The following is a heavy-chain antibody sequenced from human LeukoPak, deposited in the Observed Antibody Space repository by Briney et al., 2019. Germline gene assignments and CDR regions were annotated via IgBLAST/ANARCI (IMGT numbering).Heavy chain of an antibody. D-gene: IGHD2-15*01. V-gene: IGHV3-30*04. J-gene: IGHJ4*02. CDR1: GFTFSSYA. Sequence: PGGSLRLSCAASGFTFSSYAMHWVRQAPGKVLEWVAVISYDGSNKYYADSVKGRFTISRDSSKNTLFLQMNRLRPEDAAVYYCAKAPVTTCRGAFCYPFDYWGLGTLVTVSS. CDR2: ISYDGSNK. CDR3: AKAPVTTCRGAFCYPFDY.